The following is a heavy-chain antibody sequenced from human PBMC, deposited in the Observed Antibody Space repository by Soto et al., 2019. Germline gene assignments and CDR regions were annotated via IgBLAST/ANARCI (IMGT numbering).Heavy chain of an antibody. J-gene: IGHJ5*02. CDR3: AKVVAARPGWFDP. CDR1: GFTFSSYA. Sequence: PRLSCAASGFTFSSYAMSWVRQAPGKGLEWVSAISGSGGSTYYADSVKGRFTISRDNSENTLYLQMDSLRAEDTAVYYCAKVVAARPGWFDPWGQGTLVTVSS. V-gene: IGHV3-23*01. D-gene: IGHD6-6*01. CDR2: ISGSGGST.